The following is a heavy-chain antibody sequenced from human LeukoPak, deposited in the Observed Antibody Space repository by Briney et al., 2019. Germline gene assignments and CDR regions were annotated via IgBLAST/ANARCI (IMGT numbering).Heavy chain of an antibody. V-gene: IGHV4-34*01. CDR3: ARNQGIYYDSSGYYYNY. CDR2: INHSGST. J-gene: IGHJ4*02. D-gene: IGHD3-22*01. CDR1: GGSFSGYY. Sequence: SETLSLTCTVYGGSFSGYYWSWLRQPPGKGLEWIGEINHSGSTNYNPSLKSRVTISVDTSKNQFSLKLSSVTAADTAVYYCARNQGIYYDSSGYYYNYWGQGTLVTVSS.